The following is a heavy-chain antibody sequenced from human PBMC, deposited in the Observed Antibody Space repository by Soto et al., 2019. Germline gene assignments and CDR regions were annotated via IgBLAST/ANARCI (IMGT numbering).Heavy chain of an antibody. CDR3: ARAGRYFDWLVPFDY. CDR2: ISSNGGST. D-gene: IGHD3-9*01. CDR1: GFTFSSYA. V-gene: IGHV3-64*01. J-gene: IGHJ4*02. Sequence: GGSLRLSCAASGFTFSSYAMHWVRQAPGKGLEYVSAISSNGGSTYYANSVKGRFTISRDNSKNTLYLQMGSLRAEDMAVYYCARAGRYFDWLVPFDYWGQGTLVTVSS.